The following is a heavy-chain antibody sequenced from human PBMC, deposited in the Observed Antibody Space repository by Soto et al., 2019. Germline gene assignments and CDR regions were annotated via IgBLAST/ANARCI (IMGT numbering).Heavy chain of an antibody. D-gene: IGHD3-3*01. J-gene: IGHJ4*02. V-gene: IGHV1-3*01. CDR1: GYTFTSYA. Sequence: ASVKVSCKASGYTFTSYAMHWVRQAPGQRLEWMGGINAGNGNTKYSQKFQGRVTITRDTSASTFYMELSSLRYEDTAVYYCARDMYYDFWGGLFDYWGQGTLVTVSS. CDR3: ARDMYYDFWGGLFDY. CDR2: INAGNGNT.